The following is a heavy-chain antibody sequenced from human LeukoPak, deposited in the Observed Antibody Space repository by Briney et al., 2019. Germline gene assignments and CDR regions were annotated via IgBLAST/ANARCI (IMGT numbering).Heavy chain of an antibody. D-gene: IGHD4-17*01. V-gene: IGHV3-23*01. CDR3: ARDPNGDYVGAFDFQR. J-gene: IGHJ1*01. CDR1: GFTFSNYA. CDR2: ISGAGT. Sequence: GGSLRLSCEASGFTFSNYAMTWVRQAPGKGLEWVPSISGAGTYCAESVKGRFTISRDNYKNTVYLQMNSLRAEDTALYYCARDPNGDYVGAFDFQRWGRGTLVTVSS.